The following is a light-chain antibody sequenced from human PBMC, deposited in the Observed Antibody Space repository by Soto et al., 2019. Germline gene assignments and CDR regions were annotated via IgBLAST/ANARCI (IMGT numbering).Light chain of an antibody. CDR1: QSVSNNY. CDR3: QQRSNWPPDT. J-gene: IGKJ5*01. CDR2: DAS. Sequence: EIVLTQSPGTLSLSPGERATLSCRAIQSVSNNYLAWYQQKPGQAPRLLIYDASNRATGIPARFSGSGSGTDSTLTISSLEPEDFAVYYCQQRSNWPPDTFGQGTRLEIK. V-gene: IGKV3-11*01.